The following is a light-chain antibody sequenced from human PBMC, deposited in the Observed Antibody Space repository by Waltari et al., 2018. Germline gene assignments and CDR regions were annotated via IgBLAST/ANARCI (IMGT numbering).Light chain of an antibody. J-gene: IGLJ2*01. V-gene: IGLV2-14*03. Sequence: QSALTQPASVSGSPAQSITIPCTGTTSDVGGYNYVPCFQQHPGKAPKLRIYELRNRPLGVSERFSGSKSANTASLTISGLQSEDEAYYYCSSYSGSSTLILFGGGTKVTVL. CDR2: ELR. CDR3: SSYSGSSTLIL. CDR1: TSDVGGYNY.